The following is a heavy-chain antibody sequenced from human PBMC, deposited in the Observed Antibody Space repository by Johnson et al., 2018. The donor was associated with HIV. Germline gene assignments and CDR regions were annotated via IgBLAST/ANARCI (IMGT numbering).Heavy chain of an antibody. CDR3: ASVYYNILTGYYYDALDM. J-gene: IGHJ3*02. CDR1: GFTFSSYA. V-gene: IGHV3-30-3*01. D-gene: IGHD3-9*01. CDR2: ISYDGSNK. Sequence: QVQLVESGGGVVQPGRSLRLSCAASGFTFSSYAMHWVRQAPGQGLEWVAVISYDGSNKYYADSVKGRFTISRDNSKNTLYLQMNSLRAEDTAVYYCASVYYNILTGYYYDALDMWGRGTMVTVSS.